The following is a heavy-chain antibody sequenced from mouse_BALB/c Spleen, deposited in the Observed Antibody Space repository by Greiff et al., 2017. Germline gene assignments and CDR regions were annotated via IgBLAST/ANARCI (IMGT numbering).Heavy chain of an antibody. CDR2: ISYDGSN. J-gene: IGHJ3*01. CDR3: ARDLVG. D-gene: IGHD1-1*01. Sequence: EVQLQESGPGLVKPSQSLSLTCSVTGYSITSGYYWNWIRQFPGNKLEWMGYISYDGSNNYNPSLKNRISITRDTSKNQFFLKLNSVTTEDTATYYCARDLVGGGQGTLVTVSA. CDR1: GYSITSGYY. V-gene: IGHV3-6*02.